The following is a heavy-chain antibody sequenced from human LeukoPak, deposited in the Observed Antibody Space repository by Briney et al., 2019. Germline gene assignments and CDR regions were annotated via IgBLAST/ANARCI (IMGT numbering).Heavy chain of an antibody. Sequence: GGSLRLSCAASGFTFSSYAMHWVRQAPGKGLEWVAVISYDGSNKYYADSVKGRFTISRDSSKNTLYLQMDSLRAEDTAVYYCARDLDSSGRTLPGDYFDYWGQGTLVTVSS. CDR3: ARDLDSSGRTLPGDYFDY. D-gene: IGHD6-19*01. CDR1: GFTFSSYA. V-gene: IGHV3-30-3*01. J-gene: IGHJ4*02. CDR2: ISYDGSNK.